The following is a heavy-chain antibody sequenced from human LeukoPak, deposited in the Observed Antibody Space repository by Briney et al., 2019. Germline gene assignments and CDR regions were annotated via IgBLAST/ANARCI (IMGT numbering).Heavy chain of an antibody. Sequence: KPSETLSLTCAVYGGSFSGYYWSWIRQPPGKGLEWIGEINHSGSTNYNPPLKSRVTISVDTSKNQFSLKLSSVTAADTAVYYCARWAHAFDIWGQGTMVTVSS. CDR2: INHSGST. J-gene: IGHJ3*02. V-gene: IGHV4-34*01. CDR1: GGSFSGYY. CDR3: ARWAHAFDI.